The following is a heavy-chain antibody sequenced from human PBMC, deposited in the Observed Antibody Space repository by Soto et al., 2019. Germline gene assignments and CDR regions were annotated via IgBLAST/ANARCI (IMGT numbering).Heavy chain of an antibody. Sequence: GASVKLSGKASGYTFTGYYMHCVRQAPRQGLEWMGWINPNSGGTNYAQKFQGWVTMTRDTSISTAYMELSRLRSDDTAVYYCARARYYDSSGYLPLGYWGQGTLLTVSS. J-gene: IGHJ4*02. CDR2: INPNSGGT. CDR3: ARARYYDSSGYLPLGY. CDR1: GYTFTGYY. D-gene: IGHD3-22*01. V-gene: IGHV1-2*04.